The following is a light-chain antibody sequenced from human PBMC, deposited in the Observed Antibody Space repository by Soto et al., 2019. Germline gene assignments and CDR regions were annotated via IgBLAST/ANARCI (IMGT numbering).Light chain of an antibody. J-gene: IGLJ1*01. Sequence: QSVLTQPASVSGSPGQSITISCTGTSSYVGGYNYVSWYQQHPGKVPKLMISAVSYRRLGASNRVSCSKSGNTVSLTISGLQAEDEADYYCRSYTGRATRVFGPGTKQTVL. V-gene: IGLV2-14*01. CDR2: AVS. CDR3: RSYTGRATRV. CDR1: SSYVGGYNY.